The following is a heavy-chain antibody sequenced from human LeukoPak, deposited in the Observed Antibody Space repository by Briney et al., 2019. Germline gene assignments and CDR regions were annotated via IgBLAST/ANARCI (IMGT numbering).Heavy chain of an antibody. CDR2: IRTTGET. J-gene: IGHJ2*01. CDR3: ARGVSYYYDNRGHPGWYFDF. V-gene: IGHV3-13*01. D-gene: IGHD3-22*01. CDR1: GFTFNYYD. Sequence: PGGSLRLSCAVSGFTFNYYDMHWVRQAPGKRLEWVSPIRTTGETHYPDPVTGRFAMSSADAKNSVHLQMNTLRAGDTAVYYGARGVSYYYDNRGHPGWYFDFWGRGTLVTVSS.